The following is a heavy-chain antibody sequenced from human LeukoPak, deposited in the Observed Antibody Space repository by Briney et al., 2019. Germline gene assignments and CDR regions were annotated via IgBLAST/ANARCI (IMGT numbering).Heavy chain of an antibody. V-gene: IGHV1-46*01. D-gene: IGHD5-12*01. CDR1: GYTFTSYY. CDR3: ARDQRESGYEPDAVDY. CDR2: INPSGGST. Sequence: ASVKVSCKASGYTFTSYYMHWVRQAPGQGLEWMRIINPSGGSTSYAQKFQGRVTMTRDTSTSTVYMELSSLRSEDTAVYYCARDQRESGYEPDAVDYWGQGTLVTVSS. J-gene: IGHJ4*02.